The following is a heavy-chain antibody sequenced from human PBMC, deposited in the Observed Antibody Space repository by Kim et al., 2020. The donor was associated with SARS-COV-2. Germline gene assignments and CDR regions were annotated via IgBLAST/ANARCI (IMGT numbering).Heavy chain of an antibody. V-gene: IGHV3-30*04. D-gene: IGHD6-19*01. Sequence: GGSLRLSCAASGFTFSSYAMHWVRQAPGKGLEWVAVISYDGSNKYYADSVKGRFTISRDNSKNTLYLQMNSLRAEDTAVYYCARDPRYSSGWYEPYGMDVWGQGTTVTVSS. J-gene: IGHJ6*02. CDR1: GFTFSSYA. CDR3: ARDPRYSSGWYEPYGMDV. CDR2: ISYDGSNK.